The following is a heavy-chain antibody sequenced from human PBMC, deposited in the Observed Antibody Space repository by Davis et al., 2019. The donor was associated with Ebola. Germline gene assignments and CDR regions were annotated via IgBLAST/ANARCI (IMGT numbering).Heavy chain of an antibody. Sequence: GSLRLSCTVSGGSISSYYWSWIRQPPGKGLEWIGYIYYSGSTNYNPSLKSRVTISVDTSKNQFSLKLSSVTAADTAVYYCARARYSNYYYYYYGMDVWGQGTTVTVSS. J-gene: IGHJ6*02. D-gene: IGHD4-11*01. CDR1: GGSISSYY. CDR2: IYYSGST. V-gene: IGHV4-59*12. CDR3: ARARYSNYYYYYYGMDV.